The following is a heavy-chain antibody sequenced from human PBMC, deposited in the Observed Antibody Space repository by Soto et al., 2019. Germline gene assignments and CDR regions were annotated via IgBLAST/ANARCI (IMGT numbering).Heavy chain of an antibody. CDR3: VKDMGDGVLDWYFDL. CDR2: ISWNSGSI. Sequence: EVQLVESGGGLVQPGRSLRLSCTASGFTFDAYAMHWVRQAPGKGLEWVSGISWNSGSIGYADSVKGRFTISRDNAKNSLYLQMNRLRAEDTALYYCVKDMGDGVLDWYFDLWGRGTLVTVSS. CDR1: GFTFDAYA. D-gene: IGHD3-16*01. V-gene: IGHV3-9*01. J-gene: IGHJ2*01.